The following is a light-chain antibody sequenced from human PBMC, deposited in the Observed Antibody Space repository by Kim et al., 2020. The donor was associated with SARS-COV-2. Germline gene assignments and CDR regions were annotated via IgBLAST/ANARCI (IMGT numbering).Light chain of an antibody. Sequence: PSASVEDRVTITCRASQNINNWLAWYQQKREKATQLMIYDVSRLESGVPTRFSGSGTGTEFTLTISSLQPDDFATYCCQQYNSYSTFGQGTKLEI. CDR3: QQYNSYST. CDR1: QNINNW. CDR2: DVS. V-gene: IGKV1-5*01. J-gene: IGKJ2*01.